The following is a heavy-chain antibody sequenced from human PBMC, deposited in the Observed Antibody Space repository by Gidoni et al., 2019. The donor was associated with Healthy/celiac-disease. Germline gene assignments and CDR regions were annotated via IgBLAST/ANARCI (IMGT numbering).Heavy chain of an antibody. CDR2: IWYDGSNK. CDR3: ARDGDVLLWFGERGGMDV. Sequence: QVQLVESGGGVVQPGRSLRLSCAASGFTFSSSGMHWVRQAPGKGLEWVAVIWYDGSNKYYADSVKGRFTISRDNSKNTLYLQMNSLRAEDTAVYYCARDGDVLLWFGERGGMDVWGQGTTVTVSS. V-gene: IGHV3-33*01. CDR1: GFTFSSSG. J-gene: IGHJ6*02. D-gene: IGHD3-10*01.